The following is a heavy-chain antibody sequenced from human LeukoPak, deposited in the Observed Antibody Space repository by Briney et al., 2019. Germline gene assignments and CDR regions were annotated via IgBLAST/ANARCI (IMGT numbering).Heavy chain of an antibody. V-gene: IGHV1-69*13. CDR2: IIPIFGTT. CDR3: GRDLGSRDGYNPPNLFDN. J-gene: IGHJ4*02. D-gene: IGHD5-24*01. Sequence: SVKVSCKASGGTFRSYAISWVRQAPGQGLEWMGGIIPIFGTTNYAQKFQGRVTITADESTSTAYMELSSLRYEDTAVYYCGRDLGSRDGYNPPNLFDNWGQGTLVTVSS. CDR1: GGTFRSYA.